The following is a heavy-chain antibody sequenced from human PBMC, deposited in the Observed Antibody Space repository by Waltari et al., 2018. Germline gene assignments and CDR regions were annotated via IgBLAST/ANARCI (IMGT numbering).Heavy chain of an antibody. J-gene: IGHJ3*02. CDR1: GYSFTDYW. D-gene: IGHD6-19*01. V-gene: IGHV5-51*01. CDR2: IYPDDSDT. Sequence: EVQLVQSGAEVKKPGESLRISCKSYGYSFTDYWIGWVRQMPGKGLEWMGIIYPDDSDTRYSPSFQGQVTISVDKSITTAYLQWSSLKASDTAMYYCARRLGSGWWGFDFDIWGQGTMVTVSS. CDR3: ARRLGSGWWGFDFDI.